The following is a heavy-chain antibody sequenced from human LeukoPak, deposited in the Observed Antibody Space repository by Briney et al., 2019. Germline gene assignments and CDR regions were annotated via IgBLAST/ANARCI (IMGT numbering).Heavy chain of an antibody. D-gene: IGHD6-13*01. V-gene: IGHV3-30*18. J-gene: IGHJ4*02. CDR3: AKNQQGLAAACDY. CDR1: GFTFSSYG. CDR2: ISHDGSNK. Sequence: GRSLRLSCAASGFTFSSYGMHWVRQAPGKGLEWVAVISHDGSNKYYADSVKGRFTISRDNSKNTLYLQMNSLRAEDTAVYYCAKNQQGLAAACDYWGQGTLVTVSS.